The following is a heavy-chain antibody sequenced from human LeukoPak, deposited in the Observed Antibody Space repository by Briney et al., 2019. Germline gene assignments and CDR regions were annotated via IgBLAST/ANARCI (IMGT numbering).Heavy chain of an antibody. V-gene: IGHV3-74*01. CDR3: ARSVYSYYANWFDP. Sequence: GGSLRLACAASGFAFSSYWMHWVRQAPGKGLVWVSRINSDGSSTTYADSVQDRFTISRDNAKNTLYLQMNSLRADDTAVYYCARSVYSYYANWFDPWGQGTLVTVSS. CDR1: GFAFSSYW. CDR2: INSDGSST. J-gene: IGHJ5*02. D-gene: IGHD4-11*01.